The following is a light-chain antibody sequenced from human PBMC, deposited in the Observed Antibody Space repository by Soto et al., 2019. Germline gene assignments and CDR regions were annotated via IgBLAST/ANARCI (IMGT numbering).Light chain of an antibody. CDR3: SSYTTSSTYV. Sequence: QSALTQPASVSGSPGQSITISCTGTSSDVGGYNYVSWYQQHPGKAPKLMIYDVRNRPSGVSNRFSGSKSVNTASLTISGLQAEDEADYYCSSYTTSSTYVFGTGTQLTVL. CDR2: DVR. V-gene: IGLV2-14*01. CDR1: SSDVGGYNY. J-gene: IGLJ1*01.